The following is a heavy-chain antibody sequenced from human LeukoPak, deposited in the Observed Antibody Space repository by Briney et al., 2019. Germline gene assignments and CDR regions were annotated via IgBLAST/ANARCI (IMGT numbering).Heavy chain of an antibody. CDR3: ARDWEYYDILTGYSYYFDY. V-gene: IGHV3-53*01. J-gene: IGHJ4*02. CDR2: IYSGGST. CDR1: GFTVSSNY. D-gene: IGHD3-9*01. Sequence: PGGSLRLSCAASGFTVSSNYMSWVRQAPGKGLEWVSAIYSGGSTYYADSVKGRFTISRDNSKNTLYLQMNSLRAEDTAVYYCARDWEYYDILTGYSYYFDYWGQGTLVTVSS.